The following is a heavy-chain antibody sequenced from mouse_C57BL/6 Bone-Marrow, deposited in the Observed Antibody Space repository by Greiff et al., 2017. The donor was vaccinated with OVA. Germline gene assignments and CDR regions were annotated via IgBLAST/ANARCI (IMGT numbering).Heavy chain of an antibody. CDR2: IDPENGDT. D-gene: IGHD2-1*01. V-gene: IGHV14-4*01. CDR3: TSYGNFDY. J-gene: IGHJ2*01. Sequence: AQLQQSGAELVRPGASVKLSCTASGFNIKDDYMHWVKQRPEQGLEWIGWIDPENGDTEYASKFQGKAPITADTSSNTAYRQLSSLTSEDTAVYYCTSYGNFDYWGQGTTLTVSS. CDR1: GFNIKDDY.